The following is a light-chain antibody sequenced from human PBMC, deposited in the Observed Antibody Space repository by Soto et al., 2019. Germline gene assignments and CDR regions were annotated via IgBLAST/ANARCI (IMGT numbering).Light chain of an antibody. CDR3: QQRSNWPRLT. CDR2: DAS. V-gene: IGKV3-11*01. J-gene: IGKJ3*01. Sequence: EIVLTQSPATLSLSPGERATLSCRASQSVSSYLAWYQQKPGQAPRLLIYDASNRATGIPARFSGSGSGTDFTLTISSLEPEDFAVYYCQQRSNWPRLTFGPGTTVDIK. CDR1: QSVSSY.